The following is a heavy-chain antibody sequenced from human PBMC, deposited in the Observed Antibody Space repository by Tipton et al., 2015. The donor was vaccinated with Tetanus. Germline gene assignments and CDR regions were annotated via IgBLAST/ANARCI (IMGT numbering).Heavy chain of an antibody. V-gene: IGHV1-2*02. CDR2: ISPNSGVT. Sequence: QSGAEVKRPGASVKVSCKASGYTFTGHYIHWVRQAPGQGLEWMGWISPNSGVTNYGKKFQGRVTMTRDTSITTAYMELSSLTSDDTAVYYCARDSTITPLPPWFDPWGQGTLVTVSS. CDR3: ARDSTITPLPPWFDP. CDR1: GYTFTGHY. D-gene: IGHD1-14*01. J-gene: IGHJ5*02.